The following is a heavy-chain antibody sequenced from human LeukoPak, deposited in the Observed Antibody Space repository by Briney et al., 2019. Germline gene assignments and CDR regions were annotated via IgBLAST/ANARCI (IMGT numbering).Heavy chain of an antibody. CDR3: ARSGYNYGYNYYMDV. Sequence: PSETLSLTCTVSGGSISSSSYYWGWIRQPPGKGLEWIGTIYYSGRAYYNPSLKSRVTISVDTSRSQFSLKLSSVTAADTAVYYCARSGYNYGYNYYMDVWGKGATVTVSS. J-gene: IGHJ6*03. V-gene: IGHV4-39*07. CDR1: GGSISSSSYY. CDR2: IYYSGRA. D-gene: IGHD5-18*01.